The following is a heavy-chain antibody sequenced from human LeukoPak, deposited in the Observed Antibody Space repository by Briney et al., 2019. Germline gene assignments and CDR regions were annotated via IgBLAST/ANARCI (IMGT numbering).Heavy chain of an antibody. D-gene: IGHD2-15*01. J-gene: IGHJ4*02. CDR1: GFAFNTYA. Sequence: GGSLRLSCAASGFAFNTYAMHWVRQAPGQGLEWVALIWHDGSHKFYSNSVRGQFTISRDNAKNTLYLQMNSLRAEDTAVYYCAREYGETAADDYWGQGTLVTVSS. CDR3: AREYGETAADDY. CDR2: IWHDGSHK. V-gene: IGHV3-33*01.